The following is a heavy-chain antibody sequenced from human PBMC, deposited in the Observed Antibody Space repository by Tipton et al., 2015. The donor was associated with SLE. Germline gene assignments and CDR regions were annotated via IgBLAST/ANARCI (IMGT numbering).Heavy chain of an antibody. J-gene: IGHJ6*02. Sequence: QVQLVQSGAEVKKPGASVKVSCKASGYTFTSYGISWVRQAPVQGLEWMGWISAYNGNTNYAQKLQGRVTMTTDTSTSTAYMVLRSLRSAGTAGYYCARDQWLYYYGMDVWGQGTTVTVSS. CDR3: ARDQWLYYYGMDV. CDR2: ISAYNGNT. CDR1: GYTFTSYG. V-gene: IGHV1-18*01. D-gene: IGHD3-22*01.